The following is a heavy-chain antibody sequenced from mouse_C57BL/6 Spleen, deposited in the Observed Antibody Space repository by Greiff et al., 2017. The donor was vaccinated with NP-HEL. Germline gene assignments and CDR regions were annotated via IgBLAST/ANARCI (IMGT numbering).Heavy chain of an antibody. J-gene: IGHJ4*01. D-gene: IGHD2-1*01. CDR1: GYTFTSYG. V-gene: IGHV1-81*01. Sequence: QVHVKQSGAELARPGASVKLSCKASGYTFTSYGISWVKQRTGQGLEWIGEIYPRSGNTYYNEKFKGKATLTADKSSSTAYMELRSLTSEDSAVYFCAREGEDYGNYGAMDYWGQGTSVTVSS. CDR2: IYPRSGNT. CDR3: AREGEDYGNYGAMDY.